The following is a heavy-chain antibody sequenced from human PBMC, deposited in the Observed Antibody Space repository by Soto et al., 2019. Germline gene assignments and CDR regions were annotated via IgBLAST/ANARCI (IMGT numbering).Heavy chain of an antibody. CDR3: ANRFYTSAVVFDY. CDR1: GGSISDHY. J-gene: IGHJ4*02. D-gene: IGHD2-2*02. Sequence: SETLSLTCTVSGGSISDHYYMWIRQSPGKGLEYIGYIHNGGSTNYNPSLKSRVIISVDTSKNQFSLKLTSVTAADTAVYYCANRFYTSAVVFDYWGQGTPVT. V-gene: IGHV4-59*11. CDR2: IHNGGST.